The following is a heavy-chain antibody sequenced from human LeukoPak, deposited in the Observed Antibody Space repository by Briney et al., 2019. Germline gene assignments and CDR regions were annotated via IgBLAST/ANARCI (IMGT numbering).Heavy chain of an antibody. V-gene: IGHV3-13*01. CDR3: ARVLGSGSYGMDV. CDR1: GFTFSSYD. D-gene: IGHD3-10*01. Sequence: GGSLRLSCAASGFTFSSYDMHWVRQATGKGLECVSAIGTAGDTYYPGSVKGRLTISRENAKNSLYLQMNSLRAGDTAVYYCARVLGSGSYGMDVWGQGTTVTVSS. J-gene: IGHJ6*02. CDR2: IGTAGDT.